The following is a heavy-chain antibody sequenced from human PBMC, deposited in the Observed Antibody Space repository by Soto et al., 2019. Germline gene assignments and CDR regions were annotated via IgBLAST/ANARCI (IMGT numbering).Heavy chain of an antibody. D-gene: IGHD2-2*01. V-gene: IGHV2-26*01. Sequence: XGPTLVNPTETLPLTCTVSVLSLINAKLGVSWIRQPPGKALEWLAHIFSNYDKSYSTSLDRRLTISKDTSKSQVVLTMTNLDPVDSGTYYCALIKDCSRTDCFFDSFDPWGQGTLV. CDR3: ALIKDCSRTDCFFDSFDP. CDR1: VLSLINAKLG. CDR2: IFSNYDK. J-gene: IGHJ5*02.